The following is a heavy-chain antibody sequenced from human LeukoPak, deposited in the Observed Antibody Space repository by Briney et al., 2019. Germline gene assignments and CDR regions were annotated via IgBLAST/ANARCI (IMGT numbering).Heavy chain of an antibody. CDR1: GYTFTGYY. CDR2: INPNSGGT. CDR3: ARNFYFDSSGYYHY. Sequence: GASVKVSCKASGYTFTGYYMHWVRQAPGQGLEWMGWINPNSGGTNYAQKFQGRVTMTRDTSISTAYMELSRLRSDDTALYYCARNFYFDSSGYYHYWGQGTLVTVSS. J-gene: IGHJ4*02. V-gene: IGHV1-2*02. D-gene: IGHD3-22*01.